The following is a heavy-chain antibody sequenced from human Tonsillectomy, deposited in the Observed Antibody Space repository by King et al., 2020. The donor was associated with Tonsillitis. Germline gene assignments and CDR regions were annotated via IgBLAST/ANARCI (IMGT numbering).Heavy chain of an antibody. Sequence: QLQESGPGLVKPSETLSLTCTVSGGSISSYYWSWIRQPPGKGLEWIRYIYYSGSTNYNPSLKSRVTISVDTSKNQFSLRLSSVTAADTAVYYCARLAGYYDSSGYKYYFDYWGQGTLVTVSS. CDR2: IYYSGST. J-gene: IGHJ4*01. D-gene: IGHD3-22*01. CDR3: ARLAGYYDSSGYKYYFDY. CDR1: GGSISSYY. V-gene: IGHV4-59*01.